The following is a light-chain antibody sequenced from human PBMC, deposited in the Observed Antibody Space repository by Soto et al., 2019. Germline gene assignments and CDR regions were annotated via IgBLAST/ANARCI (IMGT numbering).Light chain of an antibody. J-gene: IGKJ1*01. Sequence: DIVLTQSPGTLSLSPGERATLSCRASQSVSSRYLAWYQQKPGQAPRLLIYGVSSRATGIPDRFSGSGSGTDFTLTISRLETEEFAVYYCQQYGTSRAFGQGTKVEVK. CDR1: QSVSSRY. CDR3: QQYGTSRA. V-gene: IGKV3-20*01. CDR2: GVS.